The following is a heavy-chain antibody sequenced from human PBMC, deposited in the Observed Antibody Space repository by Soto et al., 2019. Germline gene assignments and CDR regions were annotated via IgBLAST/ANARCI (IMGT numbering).Heavy chain of an antibody. J-gene: IGHJ6*02. D-gene: IGHD3-9*01. CDR1: GFTFSSYA. Sequence: SLRLSCAASGFTFSSYAMHWVRQAPGKGLEWVAVISYDGSNKYYADSVKGRFTISRDNSKNTLYLQMNSLRAEDTAVYYCARDYDILTAPSATNENYYYYGMDVWGQGTTVTVSS. CDR2: ISYDGSNK. V-gene: IGHV3-30-3*01. CDR3: ARDYDILTAPSATNENYYYYGMDV.